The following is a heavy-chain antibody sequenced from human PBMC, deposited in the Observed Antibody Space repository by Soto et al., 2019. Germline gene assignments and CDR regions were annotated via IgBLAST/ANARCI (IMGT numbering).Heavy chain of an antibody. CDR3: ARDSVSSGSYYTHDY. D-gene: IGHD3-10*01. J-gene: IGHJ4*02. CDR2: ISYDGSDK. CDR1: GFTFSSYA. Sequence: GGSLSLSCAASGFTFSSYAMHWVRQAPGKGLEWVALISYDGSDKDYADSVKCRFTISRDNAKNSLYLQMNSLRAEDTAVYYCARDSVSSGSYYTHDYWGQGTLVTVSS. V-gene: IGHV3-30-3*01.